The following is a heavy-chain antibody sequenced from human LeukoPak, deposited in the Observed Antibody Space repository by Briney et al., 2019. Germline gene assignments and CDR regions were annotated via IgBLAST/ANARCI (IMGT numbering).Heavy chain of an antibody. V-gene: IGHV1-69*05. Sequence: SSVKVSCKASGGTFSSCAISWVRQAPGQGLEWMGGIIPIFGTANYAQKFQGRVTITTDESTSTAYMELSSLRSEDTAVYYCARERTGDYDLHFDYWGQGTLVTVSS. CDR3: ARERTGDYDLHFDY. J-gene: IGHJ4*02. CDR2: IIPIFGTA. D-gene: IGHD7-27*01. CDR1: GGTFSSCA.